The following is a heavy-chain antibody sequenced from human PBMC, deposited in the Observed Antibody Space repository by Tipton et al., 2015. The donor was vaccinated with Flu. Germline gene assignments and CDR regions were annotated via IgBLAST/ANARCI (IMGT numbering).Heavy chain of an antibody. J-gene: IGHJ4*02. V-gene: IGHV4-34*01. CDR1: GGSFSGYY. CDR2: INHSGST. D-gene: IGHD2-15*01. CDR3: AKHCSGGICYPDY. Sequence: TLSLTCAVYGGSFSGYYWSWIRQPPGKGLEWVGEINHSGSTNYNPSLKSRVTISVDTSKNQFSLKLTSVTAADTAVYYCAKHCSGGICYPDYWGQGTLVAVSS.